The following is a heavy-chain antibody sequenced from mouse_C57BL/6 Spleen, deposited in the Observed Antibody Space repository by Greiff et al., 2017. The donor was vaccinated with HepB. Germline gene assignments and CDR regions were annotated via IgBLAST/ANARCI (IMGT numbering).Heavy chain of an antibody. CDR2: ISSGGDYI. Sequence: EVKVEESGEGLVKPGGSLKLSCAASGFTFSSYAMSWVRQTPEKRLEWVAYISSGGDYIYYADTVKGRFTISRDNARNTLYLQMSSLKSEDTAMYYCTREGYYGSSAWFAYWGQGTLVTVSA. CDR1: GFTFSSYA. V-gene: IGHV5-9-1*02. CDR3: TREGYYGSSAWFAY. J-gene: IGHJ3*01. D-gene: IGHD1-1*01.